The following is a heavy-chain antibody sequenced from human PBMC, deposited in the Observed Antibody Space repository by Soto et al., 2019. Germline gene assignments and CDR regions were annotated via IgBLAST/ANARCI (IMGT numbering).Heavy chain of an antibody. Sequence: LSLTCTVSGGSISSYYWSWIRQPPGKGLEWIGYIYYSGSTNYNPSLKSRVTISVDTSKNQFSLKLSSVTAADTAVYYCARGTLSTVVTRWGQGTLVTVSS. CDR2: IYYSGST. CDR1: GGSISSYY. V-gene: IGHV4-59*01. CDR3: ARGTLSTVVTR. J-gene: IGHJ4*02. D-gene: IGHD4-17*01.